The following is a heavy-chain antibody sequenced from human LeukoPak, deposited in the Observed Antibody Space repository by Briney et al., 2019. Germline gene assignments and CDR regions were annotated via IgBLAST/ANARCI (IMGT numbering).Heavy chain of an antibody. CDR3: ARVVTTVTPVGYYYYYMDV. J-gene: IGHJ6*03. CDR2: ISAYNGNT. CDR1: GYTFTSYG. D-gene: IGHD4-11*01. V-gene: IGHV1-18*01. Sequence: ASVKVSCKASGYTFTSYGISWVRQAPGQGLEWMGWISAYNGNTNYAQKLQGRVTMTTDTSTSTAYMELRSLRSDNTAVYYCARVVTTVTPVGYYYYYMDVWGKGTTVTVSS.